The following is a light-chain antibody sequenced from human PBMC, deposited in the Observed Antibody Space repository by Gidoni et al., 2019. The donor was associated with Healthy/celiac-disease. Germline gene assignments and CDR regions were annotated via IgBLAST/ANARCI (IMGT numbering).Light chain of an antibody. CDR1: SRRSYY. V-gene: IGLV3-19*01. Sequence: SSELTQDPAVSVALGQTVRITCQGDSRRSYYASWYQQKPGQAPVLVIYGKNNRPSGIPDRFSGSSSGNTASLTITGAQAEDEADYYCNSRDSSGTKVFGGGTKLTVL. J-gene: IGLJ3*02. CDR3: NSRDSSGTKV. CDR2: GKN.